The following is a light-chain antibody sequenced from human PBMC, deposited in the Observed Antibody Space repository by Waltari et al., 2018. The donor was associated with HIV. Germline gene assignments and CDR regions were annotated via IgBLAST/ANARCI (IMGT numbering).Light chain of an antibody. Sequence: FELPQPPSGSVSPGPTANNPCSAAVLPKQPTYWFQLKPGQAPLLLIYTDTERPSGIPARFSGSSSGTTVTLTITGVQAEDEADYFCQSADTNYVLFGGGTKLTVL. CDR1: VLPKQP. V-gene: IGLV3-25*03. J-gene: IGLJ2*01. CDR2: TDT. CDR3: QSADTNYVL.